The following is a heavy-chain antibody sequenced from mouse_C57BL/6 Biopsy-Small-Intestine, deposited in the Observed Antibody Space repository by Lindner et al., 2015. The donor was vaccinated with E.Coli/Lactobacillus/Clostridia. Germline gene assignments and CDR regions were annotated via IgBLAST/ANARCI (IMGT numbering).Heavy chain of an antibody. D-gene: IGHD1-1*02. CDR2: INTNTGNP. V-gene: IGHV9-3*02. Sequence: VKVSCKASGYTFTSYAMNWVRQAPGQGLEWMGWINTNTGNPTYAQGFTGRFVFSLDTSVSTAYLQISSLKAEDTAVYYCARAGLLLWVGELLSNNWFDPWGQGTLVTVSS. CDR1: GYTFTSYA. J-gene: IGHJ4*01. CDR3: ARAGLLLWVGELLSNNWFDP.